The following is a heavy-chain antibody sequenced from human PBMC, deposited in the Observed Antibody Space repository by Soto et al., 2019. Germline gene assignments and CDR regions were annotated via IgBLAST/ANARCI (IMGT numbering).Heavy chain of an antibody. V-gene: IGHV4-4*02. J-gene: IGHJ4*02. CDR3: ARDSAGAGESDRFDY. CDR2: VYENGHT. CDR1: GDSIRTDNW. Sequence: SETLSLTGAVSGDSIRTDNWWSWVRQPPGKGLEWIGEVYENGHTNYNPSLKSRVAMSVDTTKNQFSLKLTSVTAADTAMYYCARDSAGAGESDRFDYWGQGAQVTVSS.